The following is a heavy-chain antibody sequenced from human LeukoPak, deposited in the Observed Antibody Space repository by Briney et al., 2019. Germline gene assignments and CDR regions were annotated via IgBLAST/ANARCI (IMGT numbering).Heavy chain of an antibody. CDR3: ARAFIVGAPLGDAFDI. Sequence: SETLSLTCTVSGGSISSYYWSWIRQPPGKGLEWIGYIYYSGSTNYNPSLKSRVTISVDTSKNQFSLKLSSVTAADTAVYYCARAFIVGAPLGDAFDIWGQGTMVTVSS. V-gene: IGHV4-59*12. D-gene: IGHD1-26*01. J-gene: IGHJ3*02. CDR1: GGSISSYY. CDR2: IYYSGST.